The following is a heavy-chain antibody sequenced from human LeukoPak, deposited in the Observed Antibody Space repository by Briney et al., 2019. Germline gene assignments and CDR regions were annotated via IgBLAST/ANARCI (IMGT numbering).Heavy chain of an antibody. D-gene: IGHD5-12*01. CDR2: IYYGGST. J-gene: IGHJ4*02. Sequence: PSETLSLTCTVSGGSISSNYWSWIRQPPGKGLEWIGYIYYGGSTNYNPSLKSRATISVDTSKNQFSLKLSSVTAADTAVYYCARDISGYDPFDYWGQGILVTVSS. CDR1: GGSISSNY. V-gene: IGHV4-59*01. CDR3: ARDISGYDPFDY.